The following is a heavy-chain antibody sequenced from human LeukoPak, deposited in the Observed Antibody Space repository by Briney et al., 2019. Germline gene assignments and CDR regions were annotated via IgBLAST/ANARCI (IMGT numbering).Heavy chain of an antibody. CDR3: ARDRGTWNDDGFDY. V-gene: IGHV4-61*10. CDR2: IYYSGST. J-gene: IGHJ4*02. Sequence: SSETLSLTCIVSGGSISSGSYYWSWIRQPAGKGLEWIGYIYYSGSTNYNPSLKSRVTISVCTSKNQFSLKLSSVTAADTAVYYCARDRGTWNDDGFDYWGQGTLVTVSS. CDR1: GGSISSGSYY. D-gene: IGHD1-1*01.